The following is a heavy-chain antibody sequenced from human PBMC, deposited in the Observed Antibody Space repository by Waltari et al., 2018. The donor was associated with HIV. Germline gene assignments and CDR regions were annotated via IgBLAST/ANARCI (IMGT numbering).Heavy chain of an antibody. V-gene: IGHV1-24*01. D-gene: IGHD3-22*01. CDR2: FDPQHGEA. Sequence: QVQLVQSGAGVKKPGASVRVSCKVSGYTLKKLSIHWVRQAPGKGLEWVGTFDPQHGEAIYAQKFQGRVTLTEDTSTDTAYMDLNSLKSDDTAVYFCARDEVYDSSGYFLVWGQGTMVTVSS. CDR1: GYTLKKLS. J-gene: IGHJ3*01. CDR3: ARDEVYDSSGYFLV.